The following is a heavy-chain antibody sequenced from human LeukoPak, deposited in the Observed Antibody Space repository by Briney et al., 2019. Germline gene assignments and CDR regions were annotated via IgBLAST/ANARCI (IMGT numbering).Heavy chain of an antibody. V-gene: IGHV4-59*01. CDR3: ARGRGDSRGTSSDY. J-gene: IGHJ4*02. CDR2: IYYSGST. D-gene: IGHD3-22*01. CDR1: GGSFSGYY. Sequence: PSETLSLTCAVYGGSFSGYYWSWIRQPPAKGLEWIGYIYYSGSTNYNPSLKSRVTISVDTSKNQFSLKLSSVTAAVTAVYYCARGRGDSRGTSSDYWGQGTLVTVSS.